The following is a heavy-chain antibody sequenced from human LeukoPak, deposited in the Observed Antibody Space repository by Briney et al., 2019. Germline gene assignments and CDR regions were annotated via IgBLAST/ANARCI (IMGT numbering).Heavy chain of an antibody. Sequence: SETLSLTCSVSGGSISSYYWSWIRQPPGKGLEGIGYIYTSGSTNYNPSLKSRVTISVDTSKNQFSLKLSSVTAADTAVYYCARQRYSGSYLHYWGQGTLVTVSS. CDR1: GGSISSYY. J-gene: IGHJ4*02. V-gene: IGHV4-4*09. D-gene: IGHD1-26*01. CDR3: ARQRYSGSYLHY. CDR2: IYTSGST.